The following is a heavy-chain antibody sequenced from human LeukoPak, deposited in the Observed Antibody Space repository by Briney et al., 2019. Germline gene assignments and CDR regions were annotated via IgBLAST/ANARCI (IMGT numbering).Heavy chain of an antibody. D-gene: IGHD3-3*01. CDR3: ARSTYYDFWSGYPGAHYYYYMDV. CDR1: GYTFTSYG. CDR2: ISAYNGNT. Sequence: ASVKVSYKASGYTFTSYGISWVRQAPGQGLEWMGWISAYNGNTNYAQKLQGRVTMTTDTSTSTAYMELRSLRSDDTAVYYCARSTYYDFWSGYPGAHYYYYMDVWGKGTTVTVSS. J-gene: IGHJ6*03. V-gene: IGHV1-18*01.